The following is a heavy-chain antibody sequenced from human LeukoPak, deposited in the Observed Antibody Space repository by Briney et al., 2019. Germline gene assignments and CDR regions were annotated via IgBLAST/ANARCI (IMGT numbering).Heavy chain of an antibody. D-gene: IGHD3-10*02. V-gene: IGHV3-23*01. Sequence: PGGSLRLSCAASGFTFSNYVMSWVRQAPGKGLESVSCINTSGGSACYADSVKGRFTISRDNSKNTLYLQMSSLRVEDTAVYYCAALVRGPRSFDPWGQGTLLTVSS. CDR1: GFTFSNYV. J-gene: IGHJ5*02. CDR3: AALVRGPRSFDP. CDR2: INTSGGSA.